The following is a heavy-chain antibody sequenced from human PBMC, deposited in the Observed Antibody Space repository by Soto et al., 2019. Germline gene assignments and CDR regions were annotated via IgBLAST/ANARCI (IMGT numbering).Heavy chain of an antibody. CDR1: GFTFSDHY. CDR3: ARDPDTSSKIDY. J-gene: IGHJ4*02. CDR2: ISSSGGAL. D-gene: IGHD2-2*01. Sequence: VQLVETGGGLVKPGGSLRLSCAASGFTFSDHYMSWVRRAPGKGLEWVSYISSSGGALYYADSVKGRFTISRDNAKNSLYLQMNSLRAEDTAVYYCARDPDTSSKIDYWGQGTLVTVSS. V-gene: IGHV3-11*01.